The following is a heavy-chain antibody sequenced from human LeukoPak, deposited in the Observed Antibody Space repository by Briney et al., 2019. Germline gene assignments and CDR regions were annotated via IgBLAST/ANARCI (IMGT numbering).Heavy chain of an antibody. D-gene: IGHD5-12*01. Sequence: SETLSLTCTVSGGSIRSYFWSWLRQPPGKGLEWIGYIWDTEITDYNPSLKSRVTISLDTSKNHFSLKLRSVTAADTALYFCARGLVLATDDAFDIWGQGTLVTVPS. V-gene: IGHV4-59*01. CDR2: IWDTEIT. CDR1: GGSIRSYF. J-gene: IGHJ3*02. CDR3: ARGLVLATDDAFDI.